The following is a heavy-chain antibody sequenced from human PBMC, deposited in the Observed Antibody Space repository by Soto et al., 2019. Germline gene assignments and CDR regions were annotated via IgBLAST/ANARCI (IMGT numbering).Heavy chain of an antibody. Sequence: EVQLVESGGGLVQPGGSLRLSCAVSGFTFSSYSMNWVRQAPGKGLEWVSYISSGSGTTYYADSVKGRFSISRDNANNSLYLQMNSLRVEDTAVYYFAKIGTYLRMDVWGQGTTVTGSS. CDR2: ISSGSGTT. J-gene: IGHJ6*02. D-gene: IGHD1-1*01. CDR1: GFTFSSYS. CDR3: AKIGTYLRMDV. V-gene: IGHV3-48*01.